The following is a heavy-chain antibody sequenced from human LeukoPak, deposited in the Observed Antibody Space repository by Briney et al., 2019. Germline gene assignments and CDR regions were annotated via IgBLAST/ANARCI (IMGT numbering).Heavy chain of an antibody. V-gene: IGHV4-61*01. CDR2: IYYSGST. CDR1: GGSISSSSYY. CDR3: ARGVWSGPVYYFDY. D-gene: IGHD3-3*01. J-gene: IGHJ4*02. Sequence: SETLSLTCTVSGGSISSSSYYWSWIRQPPGKGLEWIGYIYYSGSTNYNPSLKSRVTISVDTSKNQFSLKLSSVTAADTAVYYCARGVWSGPVYYFDYWGQGTLVTVSS.